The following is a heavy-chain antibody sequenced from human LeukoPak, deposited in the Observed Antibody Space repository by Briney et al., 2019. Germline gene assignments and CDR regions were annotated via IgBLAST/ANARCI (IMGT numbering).Heavy chain of an antibody. J-gene: IGHJ4*02. CDR3: AKDIGHDYSNSGLVV. CDR1: GFTFSSYG. Sequence: PGGSLRLSCAASGFTFSSYGMHWVRQAPGKGLEWVAVIWYDGSNKYYADSVKGRFTISRDNSKNTLYLQMNSLRAEDMALYYCAKDIGHDYSNSGLVVWGQGTLVTVSS. D-gene: IGHD4-11*01. V-gene: IGHV3-30*02. CDR2: IWYDGSNK.